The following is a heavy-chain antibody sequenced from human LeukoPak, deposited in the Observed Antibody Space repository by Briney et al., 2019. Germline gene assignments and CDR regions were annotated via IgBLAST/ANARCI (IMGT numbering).Heavy chain of an antibody. CDR2: ISGSGGST. CDR3: AKSGGLSGSGRHAMDV. V-gene: IGHV3-23*01. J-gene: IGHJ6*02. D-gene: IGHD3-10*01. CDR1: GFTFSTYA. Sequence: GGTLRLSCAASGFTFSTYAMSWVRLPPAKGLESVSDISGSGGSTYYADSVKGRFTSSRDNSNNTLYVQMNSLRVEDTAVYYCAKSGGLSGSGRHAMDVWGQGTTVTVSS.